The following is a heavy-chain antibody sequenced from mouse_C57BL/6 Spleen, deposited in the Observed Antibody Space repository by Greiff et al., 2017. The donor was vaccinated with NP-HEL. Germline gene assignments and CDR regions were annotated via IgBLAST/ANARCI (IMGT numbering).Heavy chain of an antibody. J-gene: IGHJ2*01. CDR3: SRGDCSSGEDY. D-gene: IGHD6-1*01. Sequence: VQLKESGPELVKPGASVKISCKASGYSFTDYYMNWVKQSHGKSLEWIGVINPNYGTTSYNQKFKGKATLTVDQSSSTAYMQLNSLTSEDSAVYYCSRGDCSSGEDYWGQGTTLTVSS. CDR1: GYSFTDYY. V-gene: IGHV1-39*01. CDR2: INPNYGTT.